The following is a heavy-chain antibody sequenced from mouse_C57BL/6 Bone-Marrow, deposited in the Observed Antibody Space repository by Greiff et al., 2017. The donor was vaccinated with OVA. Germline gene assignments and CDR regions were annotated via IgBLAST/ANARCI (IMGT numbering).Heavy chain of an antibody. CDR2: IHPNSGST. CDR3: VSFCAGRATGGDYYAMDY. Sequence: QVQLQQPGAELVKPGASVKLSCKASGYAFTSYWMHWVKQRPGQGLEWIGMIHPNSGSTNYNEKFKSKATLTVDKSSSTAYMQLSSLTSEDSAVYYGVSFCAGRATGGDYYAMDYWGQGTSVTVSS. J-gene: IGHJ4*01. V-gene: IGHV1-64*01. D-gene: IGHD3-1*01. CDR1: GYAFTSYW.